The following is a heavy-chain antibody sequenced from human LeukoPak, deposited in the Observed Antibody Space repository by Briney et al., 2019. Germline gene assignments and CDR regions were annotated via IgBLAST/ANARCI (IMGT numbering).Heavy chain of an antibody. Sequence: SETLSLTCTVSGGSISSYYWSWIRQPPGKGLEWIGYIYFSGSTNYNPSLKSRVTISVDTSKNQFSLKMSSVTAADTAVYYCASSDSSSWFNTINWFDPWGQGTLVTVSS. V-gene: IGHV4-59*01. CDR2: IYFSGST. D-gene: IGHD6-13*01. J-gene: IGHJ5*02. CDR1: GGSISSYY. CDR3: ASSDSSSWFNTINWFDP.